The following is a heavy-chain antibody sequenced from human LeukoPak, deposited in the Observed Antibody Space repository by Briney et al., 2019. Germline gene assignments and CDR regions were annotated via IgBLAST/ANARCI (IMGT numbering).Heavy chain of an antibody. D-gene: IGHD4-17*01. J-gene: IGHJ4*02. CDR3: AKNYGTSRPFYDY. CDR1: GFTFSSYT. CDR2: ISSSSSYV. V-gene: IGHV3-21*04. Sequence: PGGSLRLSCAASGFTFSSYTMNWVRQAPGKGLEWVSSISSSSSYVFYADSVKGRFTTSRDSSKNTLFLQMDSLRADDTAVYYCAKNYGTSRPFYDYWGQGIVVTVAS.